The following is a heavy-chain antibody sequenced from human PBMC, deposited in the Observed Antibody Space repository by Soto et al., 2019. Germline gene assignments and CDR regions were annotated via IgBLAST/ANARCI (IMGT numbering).Heavy chain of an antibody. D-gene: IGHD1-1*01. CDR2: IYYDGNT. J-gene: IGHJ4*02. CDR1: GDSIRSGGYY. CDR3: ARRDGLDIVAYY. V-gene: IGHV4-39*01. Sequence: TLSITCSVSGDSIRSGGYYWGWVRQRPGKGLEWIGSIYYDGNTFYNSSLKSRVTIYRDTSRNQSSLRLSSVTAADTAVYYFARRDGLDIVAYYWGRGTQVTVSS.